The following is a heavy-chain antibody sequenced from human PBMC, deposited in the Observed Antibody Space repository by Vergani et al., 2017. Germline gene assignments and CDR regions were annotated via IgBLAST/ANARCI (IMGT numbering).Heavy chain of an antibody. CDR1: GFTFSSYG. CDR2: IWYDGSNK. J-gene: IGHJ4*02. Sequence: QVQLVESGGGVVQPGRSLRLSCAASGFTFSSYGMHWVRQAPGKGLEWVAVIWYDGSNKYYADSVKGRFTISRDNSKNTLYLQMNSLRAEDTALYYCAKASGGWYGGLDFWGQGTLVTVSS. V-gene: IGHV3-33*06. CDR3: AKASGGWYGGLDF. D-gene: IGHD6-19*01.